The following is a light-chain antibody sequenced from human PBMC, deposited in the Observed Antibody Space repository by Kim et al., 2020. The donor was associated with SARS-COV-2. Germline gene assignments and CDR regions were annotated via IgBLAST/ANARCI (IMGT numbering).Light chain of an antibody. CDR3: QQFGTS. CDR2: GAS. CDR1: QSVSSSY. J-gene: IGKJ2*01. Sequence: EIVLTQSPGILSLSPGERATLSCRTSQSVSSSYLAWYHQKPGQPPRLLIYGASSRATGIPDRFSGSVSGTNFTLTISRLEPEDFAVYFCQQFGTSFGQGTKLEIK. V-gene: IGKV3-20*01.